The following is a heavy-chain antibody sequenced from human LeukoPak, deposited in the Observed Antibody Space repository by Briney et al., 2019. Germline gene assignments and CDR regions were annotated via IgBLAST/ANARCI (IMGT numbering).Heavy chain of an antibody. CDR2: ISAYNGNT. J-gene: IGHJ4*02. Sequence: ASVKVSCKASGYTFTSYGISWMRQAPGQGLEWMGWISAYNGNTNYAQKLQGRVTMTTDTSTSTAYMELRSLRSDDTAVYYCARVKRYGSGTTGGDYWGQGTLVTVSS. CDR1: GYTFTSYG. V-gene: IGHV1-18*04. CDR3: ARVKRYGSGTTGGDY. D-gene: IGHD3-10*01.